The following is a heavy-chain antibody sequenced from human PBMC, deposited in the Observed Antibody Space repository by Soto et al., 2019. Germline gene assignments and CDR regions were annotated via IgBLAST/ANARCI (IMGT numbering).Heavy chain of an antibody. D-gene: IGHD2-21*02. CDR1: GGTFSSHA. V-gene: IGHV1-69*01. J-gene: IGHJ3*01. CDR3: ARCDVCYPGGDDAFAL. Sequence: QVQLVQSGAEVKKPGSSVKVSCKTSGGTFSSHALTWLRQAPGQGLEWMGGIIPMFGTTYTSQKFQGRVAISAYETTGTLELSSLPSEDTAVYFCARCDVCYPGGDDAFALWGQGTTVIVSS. CDR2: IIPMFGTT.